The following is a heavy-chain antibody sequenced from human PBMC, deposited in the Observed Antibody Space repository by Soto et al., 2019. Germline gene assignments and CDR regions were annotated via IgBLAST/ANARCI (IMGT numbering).Heavy chain of an antibody. Sequence: GASVKVSCKASGYTFTSYGISWVRQAPGQGLEWMGWISAYNGNTNYAQKLQGRVTMTTDTSTSTAYMELRSLRSDDTAVYYCARGDSSGYYYQWFDPWGQGTLVTVSS. CDR3: ARGDSSGYYYQWFDP. D-gene: IGHD3-22*01. J-gene: IGHJ5*02. CDR2: ISAYNGNT. CDR1: GYTFTSYG. V-gene: IGHV1-18*01.